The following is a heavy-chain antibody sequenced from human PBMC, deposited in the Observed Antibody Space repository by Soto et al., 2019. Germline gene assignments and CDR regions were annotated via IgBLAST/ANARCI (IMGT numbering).Heavy chain of an antibody. V-gene: IGHV3-23*01. D-gene: IGHD5-18*01. CDR2: ISGSGGST. CDR3: AKSREIQLWLSNTVTYYYYGMDV. Sequence: PGGSLRLSCAASGFTFSSYAMSWFRQAPGKGLEWVSAISGSGGSTHYADSVKGRFTISRDNSKNTLYLQMNSLRAEDTAVYYCAKSREIQLWLSNTVTYYYYGMDVWGQGTTVNVSS. CDR1: GFTFSSYA. J-gene: IGHJ6*02.